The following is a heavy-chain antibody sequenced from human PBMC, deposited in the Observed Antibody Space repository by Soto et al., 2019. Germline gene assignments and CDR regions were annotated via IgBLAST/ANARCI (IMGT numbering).Heavy chain of an antibody. CDR1: GYSFTSYW. D-gene: IGHD2-15*01. Sequence: PGESLKISCKGSGYSFTSYWIGWVRQMPGKGLEWMRIIYPGDSDTRYSPSFQGQVTISADKSISTAYLQWSSLKASDTAMYYCARLADCSGGSCYGYYYYYYGMDVWGQGTTVTVSS. V-gene: IGHV5-51*01. J-gene: IGHJ6*02. CDR3: ARLADCSGGSCYGYYYYYYGMDV. CDR2: IYPGDSDT.